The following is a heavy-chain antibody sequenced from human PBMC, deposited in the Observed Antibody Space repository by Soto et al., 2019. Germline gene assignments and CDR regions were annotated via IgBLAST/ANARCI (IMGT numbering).Heavy chain of an antibody. CDR1: GFTLSSYA. D-gene: IGHD2-2*01. Sequence: QVQLVESGGGVVQPGRSLRLSCAASGFTLSSYAMHWVRQAPGKGLEWVAVISYDGSNKYYADSVKGRVTISRDNFKNTLYLQMNSLRTEDTAVYYCARGYDEHGGMDVWGQGTTVTVSS. CDR2: ISYDGSNK. J-gene: IGHJ6*02. CDR3: ARGYDEHGGMDV. V-gene: IGHV3-30-3*01.